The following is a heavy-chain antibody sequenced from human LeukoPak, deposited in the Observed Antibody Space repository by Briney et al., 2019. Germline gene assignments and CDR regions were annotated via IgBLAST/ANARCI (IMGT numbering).Heavy chain of an antibody. CDR2: IYYSGST. CDR3: ARAYPKGTVTNHYFDY. D-gene: IGHD4-17*01. V-gene: IGHV4-61*01. J-gene: IGHJ4*02. CDR1: GGSVSSGSYY. Sequence: SETLSLTCTVSGGSVSSGSYYWSWIRQPPGKGLEWIGYIYYSGSTNYNPSLKSRVTISVDTSKNQFSLKLSSVTAADTAVYYCARAYPKGTVTNHYFDYWGQGTLVTVSS.